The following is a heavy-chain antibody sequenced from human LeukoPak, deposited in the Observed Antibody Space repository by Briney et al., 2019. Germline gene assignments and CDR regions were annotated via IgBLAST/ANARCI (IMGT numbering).Heavy chain of an antibody. D-gene: IGHD1-1*01. Sequence: ASVKVSCKASGYTFSDYFLHWVRQAPGQGLEWMGWINSNSGGTRCGQKFQGRVTLTRDTSISTAYMEVTSLTSDDTAVYYCARDGTSLMTEYDCWGQGTLVTVSS. V-gene: IGHV1-2*02. CDR3: ARDGTSLMTEYDC. J-gene: IGHJ4*02. CDR2: INSNSGGT. CDR1: GYTFSDYF.